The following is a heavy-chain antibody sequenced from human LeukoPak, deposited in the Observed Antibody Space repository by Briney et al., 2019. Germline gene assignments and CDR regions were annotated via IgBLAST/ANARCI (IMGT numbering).Heavy chain of an antibody. D-gene: IGHD1-26*01. CDR2: INPNRGGT. Sequence: ASVSVSCKASGYTFTDYYMHWVRQAPGQRLEWMGWINPNRGGTNYAQTFQGRVTMTSDTSISTAYMELSRLRSDDTAVYYCAREGPIVGATHLVDYWGQGTLVTVSS. V-gene: IGHV1-2*02. J-gene: IGHJ4*02. CDR3: AREGPIVGATHLVDY. CDR1: GYTFTDYY.